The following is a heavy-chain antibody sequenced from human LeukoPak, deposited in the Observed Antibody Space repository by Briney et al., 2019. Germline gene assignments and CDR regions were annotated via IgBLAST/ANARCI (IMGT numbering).Heavy chain of an antibody. J-gene: IGHJ4*02. CDR3: GSLTVVAKDH. CDR2: INSDGSRT. V-gene: IGHV3-74*01. Sequence: PGGSLRLSCAASGFTFSTYWMHWVRQAPGKGLVGVAQINSDGSRTSYADSVKGRFTISRDNAKNTLYLQMINLRAEDTAVYYCGSLTVVAKDHWGQGTLVTVSS. D-gene: IGHD3-22*01. CDR1: GFTFSTYW.